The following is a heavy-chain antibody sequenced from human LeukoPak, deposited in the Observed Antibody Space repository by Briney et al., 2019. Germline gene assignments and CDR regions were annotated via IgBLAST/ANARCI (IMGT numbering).Heavy chain of an antibody. Sequence: ASVTVSFKSSGYNFRNYGIGWVRQAPRQGLEWMGWITAGNGKRNYAQKVQGRVTMTTDTSTSTAYMELRSLRSDDTAVYFCARDSARGYSYGYNAFDIWGQGTMVTVSS. CDR2: ITAGNGKR. CDR3: ARDSARGYSYGYNAFDI. V-gene: IGHV1-18*01. J-gene: IGHJ3*02. D-gene: IGHD5-18*01. CDR1: GYNFRNYG.